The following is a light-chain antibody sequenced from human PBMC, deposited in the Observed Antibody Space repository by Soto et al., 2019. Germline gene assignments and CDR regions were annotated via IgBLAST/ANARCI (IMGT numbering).Light chain of an antibody. CDR3: QQYNNWPPET. Sequence: EIEITQSPSTLSLSPGERATLSCMASQSFSSNLALYQQKHGQSPSLLIYCAYTRATGIPARFSGSGSGTELTITIRSLQSEDFAVYYCQQYNNWPPETFGQGPKVAIK. V-gene: IGKV3-15*01. CDR2: CAY. CDR1: QSFSSN. J-gene: IGKJ1*01.